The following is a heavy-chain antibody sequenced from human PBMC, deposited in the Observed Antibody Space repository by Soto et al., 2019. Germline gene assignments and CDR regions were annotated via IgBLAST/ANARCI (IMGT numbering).Heavy chain of an antibody. CDR2: MNPGSGDT. J-gene: IGHJ5*02. Sequence: ASVKVSCKASGYSFTNNDVSWVRQATGQGLEWMGWMNPGSGDTGYAQKFQGRVTMTRDISIATAYMELSSLRSDDTAIYYCARMATFGSLNWFDPWGQGTLVTVSS. CDR1: GYSFTNND. D-gene: IGHD3-16*01. CDR3: ARMATFGSLNWFDP. V-gene: IGHV1-8*01.